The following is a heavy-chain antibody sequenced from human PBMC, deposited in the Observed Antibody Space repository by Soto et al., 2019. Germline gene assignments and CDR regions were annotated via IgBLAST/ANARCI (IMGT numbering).Heavy chain of an antibody. V-gene: IGHV3-7*01. CDR1: GFTFSSYW. CDR3: ARDPGIVATSLFDY. Sequence: GGSLRLSCAASGFTFSSYWMSWVRQAPGKGLEWVANIKQYGSEKYYVDSVKGRVTISRDNAKNSLYLQMNSLRAEDTAVYYCARDPGIVATSLFDYWGQGTLVTVSS. J-gene: IGHJ4*02. CDR2: IKQYGSEK. D-gene: IGHD5-12*01.